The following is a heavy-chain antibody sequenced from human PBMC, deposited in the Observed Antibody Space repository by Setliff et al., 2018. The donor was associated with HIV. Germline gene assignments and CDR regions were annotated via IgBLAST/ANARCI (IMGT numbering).Heavy chain of an antibody. CDR2: INPNSGGT. V-gene: IGHV1-2*02. D-gene: IGHD5-12*01. CDR3: ARDPALTYSGYVYWYFDL. CDR1: GYSFAAYY. J-gene: IGHJ2*01. Sequence: GASVKVSCKSAGYSFAAYYIHWVRQAPGQGLEWMGWINPNSGGTNYAQKFQGRVTLTRDTSISTANMELSGLRSDDTAVYYCARDPALTYSGYVYWYFDLWSRGTLVTVSS.